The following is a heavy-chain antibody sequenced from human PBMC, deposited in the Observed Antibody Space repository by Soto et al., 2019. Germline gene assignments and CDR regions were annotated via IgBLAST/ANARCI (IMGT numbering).Heavy chain of an antibody. J-gene: IGHJ4*02. CDR3: ARDTRYGVLDY. V-gene: IGHV4-59*01. Sequence: SATLSLTCPVSDGSISSYYWSWIRQPPGKGLEWIGYIYYSGDTNYNPSLKSRVTISVDTSKNQFSLSLSSLTAADTAVYYCARDTRYGVLDYWGQGTLVPVFS. D-gene: IGHD4-17*01. CDR1: DGSISSYY. CDR2: IYYSGDT.